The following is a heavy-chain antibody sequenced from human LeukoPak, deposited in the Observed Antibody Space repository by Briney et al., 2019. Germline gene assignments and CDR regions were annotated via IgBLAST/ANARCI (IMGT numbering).Heavy chain of an antibody. D-gene: IGHD1-7*01. J-gene: IGHJ5*02. CDR2: ISPDSGGT. CDR3: AITTGRGTTTAYWFDP. V-gene: IGHV1-2*02. CDR1: GHSFTGHY. Sequence: GASVKISCNASGHSFTGHYLHWVRQTPGQGLEWMGWISPDSGGTSYAQKFQGKVTMTRDTSTSTAYMDLRGLTFDDTAVYYCAITTGRGTTTAYWFDPWGQGTLATVSS.